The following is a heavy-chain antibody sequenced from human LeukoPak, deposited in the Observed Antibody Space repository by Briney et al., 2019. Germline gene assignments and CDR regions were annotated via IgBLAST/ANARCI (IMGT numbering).Heavy chain of an antibody. D-gene: IGHD6-19*01. J-gene: IGHJ4*02. CDR3: ARTKYSSGWYDY. CDR1: GFTFSSYS. V-gene: IGHV3-21*01. CDR2: ISSSSYI. Sequence: PGGSLRLSCAASGFTFSSYSMNWVRQAPGKGLEWVSSISSSSYIYYADSVKGRFTISRDNAKNSLYLQMNSLRAEDTAVYYCARTKYSSGWYDYWGQGTLVTVSS.